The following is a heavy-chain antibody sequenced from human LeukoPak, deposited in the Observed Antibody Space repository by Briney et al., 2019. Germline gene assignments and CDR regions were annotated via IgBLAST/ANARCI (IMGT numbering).Heavy chain of an antibody. CDR3: ARGRAAAAGYYFDY. D-gene: IGHD6-13*01. Sequence: KTSETLSLTCAVYGGSFSGYYWSWIRQPPGKGLEWIGEINHSGSTNYNPSLKSRVTISVDTSKDQFSLKLSSVTAADTAVYYCARGRAAAAGYYFDYWGQGTLVTVSS. J-gene: IGHJ4*02. CDR1: GGSFSGYY. V-gene: IGHV4-34*01. CDR2: INHSGST.